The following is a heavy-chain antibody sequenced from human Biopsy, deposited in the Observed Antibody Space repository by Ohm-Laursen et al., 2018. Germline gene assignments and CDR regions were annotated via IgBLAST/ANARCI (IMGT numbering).Heavy chain of an antibody. CDR3: AADINVWNVNY. CDR1: GYTLTDIS. V-gene: IGHV1-24*01. CDR2: FAPESGKI. Sequence: SVKVSCKISGYTLTDISMHWVRQAPGHGLEWMGGFAPESGKIVYSQKFQGRVSLTEDTSTDAAYMELRSLRSEDTAVYYCAADINVWNVNYWGQGTQVTVSS. D-gene: IGHD1-1*01. J-gene: IGHJ4*02.